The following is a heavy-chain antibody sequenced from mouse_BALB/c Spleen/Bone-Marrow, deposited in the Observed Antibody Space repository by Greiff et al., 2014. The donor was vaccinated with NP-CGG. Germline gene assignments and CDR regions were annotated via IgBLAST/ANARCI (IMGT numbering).Heavy chain of an antibody. Sequence: VKLMESGAELARPGASVKMSCKASGYTFTNYTMHWVKQRPGQGLEWIGYINPSSGYTNYNQKFKDTATLTADKSSSTAYMQLSSLTSADSAVHYCARGKTGFYGMDYWGQGASITVSS. CDR3: ARGKTGFYGMDY. J-gene: IGHJ4*01. V-gene: IGHV1-4*01. CDR2: INPSSGYT. D-gene: IGHD4-1*01. CDR1: GYTFTNYT.